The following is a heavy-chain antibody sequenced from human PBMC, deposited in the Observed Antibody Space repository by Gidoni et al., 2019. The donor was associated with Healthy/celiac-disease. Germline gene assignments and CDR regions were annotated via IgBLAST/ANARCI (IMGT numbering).Heavy chain of an antibody. CDR1: GFPFSSSS. J-gene: IGHJ6*02. CDR3: ASPVMVRGVIMTENYYGMDV. V-gene: IGHV3-48*01. Sequence: EVQLVESGGGLVQHGGSLRLPCAASGFPFSSSSMHWVRHAPGKGLEGVSYISSSSSTIEYADFVKSRFTISRDNAQNSLYLQMNSLRAEDTAVYYCASPVMVRGVIMTENYYGMDVWGQGTTVTVSS. D-gene: IGHD3-10*01. CDR2: ISSSSSTI.